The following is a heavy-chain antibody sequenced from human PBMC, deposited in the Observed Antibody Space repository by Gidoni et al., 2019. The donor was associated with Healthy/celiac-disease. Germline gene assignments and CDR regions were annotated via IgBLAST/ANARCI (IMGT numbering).Heavy chain of an antibody. CDR3: ARGFLEWQRAYYFDY. J-gene: IGHJ4*02. CDR1: GGSCSGYY. V-gene: IGHV4-34*01. CDR2: INHSGST. Sequence: QVQLQQWGAGLLKPSETLSLTCAVYGGSCSGYYWSWIRQPPGKGLEWIGEINHSGSTNSNPSLKSRVTISVDTSKNQFSLKLSSVTAADTAVYYCARGFLEWQRAYYFDYWGQGTLVTVSS. D-gene: IGHD3-3*01.